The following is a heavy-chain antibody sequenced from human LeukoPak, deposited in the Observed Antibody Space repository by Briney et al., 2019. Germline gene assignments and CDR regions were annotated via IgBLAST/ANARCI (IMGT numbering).Heavy chain of an antibody. CDR3: ARNSAADGMDV. Sequence: GGSLRLSCAASGFTFSSYAMHWVRQAPGKGLEYVSAISSNGGSTYYANSVKGRFTISRDNSKNTLYLQMNSLRAEDTAVYYCARNSAADGMDVWGQGTTVTVSS. V-gene: IGHV3-64*01. CDR1: GFTFSSYA. J-gene: IGHJ6*02. CDR2: ISSNGGST.